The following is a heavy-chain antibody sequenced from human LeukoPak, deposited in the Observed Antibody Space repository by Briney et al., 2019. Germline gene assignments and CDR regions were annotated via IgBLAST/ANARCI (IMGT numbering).Heavy chain of an antibody. CDR1: GYTFRSYG. D-gene: IGHD2-2*01. V-gene: IGHV1-18*01. CDR3: TRDGVPAAVSCPGRFDP. CDR2: SSAYNGNT. J-gene: IGHJ5*02. Sequence: ASVKVSCKASGYTFRSYGISWVRQAPGQGLEWMGWSSAYNGNTNYAQKFQGRVTVTTDSSTGTAYMEVRSLRSDDTAVYYCTRDGVPAAVSCPGRFDPWGQGTLVTVSS.